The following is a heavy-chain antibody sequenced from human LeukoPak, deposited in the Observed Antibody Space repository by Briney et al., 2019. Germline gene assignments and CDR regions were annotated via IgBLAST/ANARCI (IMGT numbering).Heavy chain of an antibody. CDR2: INPNSGNT. Sequence: ASVKVSCKASGYTFTGYYMHWVRQAPGQGLEWMGWINPNSGNTNYAQKLQGRVTMTTDTSTSTAYMELRSLRSDDTAVYYCARDLGSSSWTGEYYFDYWGQGTLVTVSS. V-gene: IGHV1-18*04. CDR1: GYTFTGYY. CDR3: ARDLGSSSWTGEYYFDY. J-gene: IGHJ4*02. D-gene: IGHD6-13*01.